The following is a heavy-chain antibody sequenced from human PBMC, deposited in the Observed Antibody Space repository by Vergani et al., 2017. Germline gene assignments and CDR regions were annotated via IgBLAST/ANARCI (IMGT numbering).Heavy chain of an antibody. CDR2: IIPILGTA. CDR3: ARYSVGVPAAMEALDY. D-gene: IGHD2-2*01. V-gene: IGHV1-69*11. J-gene: IGHJ4*02. Sequence: QVQLVQSGAEVKKPGSSVKVSCKASGGTFSSYAISWVRQAPGQGLEWMGRIIPILGTANYAQKYQGRVTITADDSTSTAYMELSSLRSEDTAVYYCARYSVGVPAAMEALDYWGQGTLVTVSS. CDR1: GGTFSSYA.